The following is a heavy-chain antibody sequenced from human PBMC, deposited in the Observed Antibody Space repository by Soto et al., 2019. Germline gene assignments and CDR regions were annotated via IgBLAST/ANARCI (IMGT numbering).Heavy chain of an antibody. CDR3: ARDGIAAAGTGYYMDV. V-gene: IGHV1-2*04. Sequence: ASVKVSCKASGYTFTGYYMHWVRQAPGQGLEWMGWINPNSGGTNYAQKFQGWVTMTRDTSISTAYMELSRLRSDDTAVYYCARDGIAAAGTGYYMDVWGKGTTVTVSS. J-gene: IGHJ6*03. CDR1: GYTFTGYY. D-gene: IGHD6-13*01. CDR2: INPNSGGT.